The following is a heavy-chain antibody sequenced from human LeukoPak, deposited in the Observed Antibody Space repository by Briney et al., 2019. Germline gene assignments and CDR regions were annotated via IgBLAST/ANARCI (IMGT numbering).Heavy chain of an antibody. Sequence: PSETLSLTCTVSGGSVSINSYYWGCIRQPPGKGLEWIGNIYYSGITYYNPSLKSRVTISVNTSKNQFSLKLSSVTAADTAVYYCAREVGRGHTFGSNYWGQGTLVTVSS. V-gene: IGHV4-39*02. CDR3: AREVGRGHTFGSNY. CDR2: IYYSGIT. D-gene: IGHD5-18*01. CDR1: GGSVSINSYY. J-gene: IGHJ4*02.